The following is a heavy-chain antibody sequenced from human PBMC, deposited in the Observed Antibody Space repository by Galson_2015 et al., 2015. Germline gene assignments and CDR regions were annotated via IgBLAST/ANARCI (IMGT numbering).Heavy chain of an antibody. J-gene: IGHJ4*02. V-gene: IGHV3-23*01. Sequence: SLRLTCATSGFTFSSYAMTWVRQAPGKGLEWVSAISGSGHSTYYADSVKGRFTISRDNSKNTLYLQMNSLRAEDTAVYYCAKRGDDFWSGYYYYFDYWGQGTLVTVSS. CDR3: AKRGDDFWSGYYYYFDY. CDR1: GFTFSSYA. D-gene: IGHD3-3*01. CDR2: ISGSGHST.